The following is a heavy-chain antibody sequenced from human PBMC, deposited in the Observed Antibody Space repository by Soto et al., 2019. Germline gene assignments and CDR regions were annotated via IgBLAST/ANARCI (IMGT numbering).Heavy chain of an antibody. J-gene: IGHJ4*02. CDR2: IYYSGST. Sequence: SETLSLTCPVSGGSISSSSYYWGWINQPPGKGLEWIGSIYYSGSTYYNPSLKSRVTISVDTSKNQFSLKLSSVTAADTAVYYCARHTPAISISDHWGQGTLVTVSS. CDR1: GGSISSSSYY. V-gene: IGHV4-39*01. CDR3: ARHTPAISISDH. D-gene: IGHD2-15*01.